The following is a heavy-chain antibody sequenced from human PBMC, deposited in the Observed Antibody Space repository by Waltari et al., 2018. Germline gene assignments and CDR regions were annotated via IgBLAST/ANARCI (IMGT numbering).Heavy chain of an antibody. CDR1: GGSISSYY. D-gene: IGHD3-9*01. Sequence: QVQLQESGPGLVKPPETLSLTCTVSGGSISSYYWSWIRQPAGKGLEWIGRIYTSGSTNYNPSLKSRVTMSVDTSKNQFSLKLSSVTAADTAVYYCAREDYDILTGTFYYMDVWGKGTTVTVSS. V-gene: IGHV4-4*07. J-gene: IGHJ6*03. CDR2: IYTSGST. CDR3: AREDYDILTGTFYYMDV.